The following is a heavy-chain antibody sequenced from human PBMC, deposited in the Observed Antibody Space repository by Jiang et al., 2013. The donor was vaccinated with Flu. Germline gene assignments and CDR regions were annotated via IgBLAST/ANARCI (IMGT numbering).Heavy chain of an antibody. CDR2: FYYTGST. V-gene: IGHV4-39*01. CDR3: ARRRSSGFYWGY. J-gene: IGHJ4*02. CDR1: GGSISSSSYY. D-gene: IGHD6-19*01. Sequence: PGLVKPSETLSLTCTVSGGSISSSSYYWGWIRQPPGKGLEWIGSFYYTGSTYYNPSLKSRVTISVDTSKNQFSLRLSSVTAADTAVYYCARRRSSGFYWGYWGQGTLVTVSS.